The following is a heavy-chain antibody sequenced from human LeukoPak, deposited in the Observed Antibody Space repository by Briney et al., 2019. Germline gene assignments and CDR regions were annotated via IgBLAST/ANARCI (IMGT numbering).Heavy chain of an antibody. CDR1: GYTFTRYY. V-gene: IGHV1-46*01. D-gene: IGHD5-24*01. Sequence: GASVKVSCKASGYTFTRYYMHWVRQAPGQGLAWMGIIDPSGGSTSYAQNFQGGVTMTRDATTSTVYLELSSLRSEDTAVYYCARDFGEMPNYWGQGTLVTVSS. CDR2: IDPSGGST. CDR3: ARDFGEMPNY. J-gene: IGHJ4*02.